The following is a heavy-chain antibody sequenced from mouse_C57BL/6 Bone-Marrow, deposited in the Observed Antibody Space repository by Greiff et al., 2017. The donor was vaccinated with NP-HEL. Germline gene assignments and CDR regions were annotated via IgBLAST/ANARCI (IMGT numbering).Heavy chain of an antibody. CDR2: IYPSASET. CDR1: GYTFTSYW. D-gene: IGHD1-1*01. CDR3: ARTSGSRSGFAY. Sequence: QVQLQQPGAELVRPGSSVKLSCKASGYTFTSYWLDWVKQRPGQGLEWIGNIYPSASETHYNQTFKDKATLTVDKSSSTAYMQLSSLTSEDSAVYYCARTSGSRSGFAYWGQGTLVTVSA. V-gene: IGHV1-61*01. J-gene: IGHJ3*01.